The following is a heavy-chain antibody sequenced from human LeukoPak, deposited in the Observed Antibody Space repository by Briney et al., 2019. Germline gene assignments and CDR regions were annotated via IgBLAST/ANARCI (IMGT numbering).Heavy chain of an antibody. J-gene: IGHJ4*02. Sequence: PGGSLRLSCAASGFTFSSCAITWVRQAPGKGLEWVSTISGSGSRTYYADSVKGRFTISRDNSENTLYLQLNSLRAEDTALYYCAKTYADATFDYWGQGNLVTVSS. V-gene: IGHV3-23*01. CDR2: ISGSGSRT. CDR3: AKTYADATFDY. CDR1: GFTFSSCA. D-gene: IGHD4-17*01.